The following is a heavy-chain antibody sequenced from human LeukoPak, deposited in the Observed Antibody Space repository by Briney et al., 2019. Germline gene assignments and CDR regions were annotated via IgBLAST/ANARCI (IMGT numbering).Heavy chain of an antibody. D-gene: IGHD2-2*01. V-gene: IGHV3-23*01. CDR1: GFTFSSYA. Sequence: PGGSLRLSCAASGFTFSSYAMSWVRQAPGKGLEWVSAISGSGGSTYYADSVKGRFTISRDNSKNTLYLQMNSLRAEDTAVYYCTTDPIVVVPAAFDAFDIWGQGTMVTVSS. J-gene: IGHJ3*02. CDR3: TTDPIVVVPAAFDAFDI. CDR2: ISGSGGST.